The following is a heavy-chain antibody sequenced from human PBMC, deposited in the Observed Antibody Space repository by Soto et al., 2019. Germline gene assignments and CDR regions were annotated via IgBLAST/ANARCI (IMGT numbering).Heavy chain of an antibody. Sequence: SETLSLTCTVSGGSISSYYWSWIRQPPGKGLEWIGYIYYSGSTNYNPSLKSRVTISVDTSKNQFSLKLSSVTAADTAVYYCARGGGIAARFRGEIDYWGQGTLVTVSS. V-gene: IGHV4-59*01. CDR2: IYYSGST. CDR1: GGSISSYY. CDR3: ARGGGIAARFRGEIDY. D-gene: IGHD6-6*01. J-gene: IGHJ4*02.